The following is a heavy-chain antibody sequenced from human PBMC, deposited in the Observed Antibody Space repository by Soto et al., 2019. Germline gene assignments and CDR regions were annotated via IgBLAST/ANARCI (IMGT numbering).Heavy chain of an antibody. CDR3: ARDNAPVAGTSRPGY. CDR1: GFTFSSYA. V-gene: IGHV3-30-3*01. CDR2: ISYDGTNK. J-gene: IGHJ4*02. Sequence: QVQLVESGGGVVQPGRSLRLSCAASGFTFSSYAMHWVRQAPGKGLEWVAIISYDGTNKYYADSVKGRFTISRDNSKNTLYLQMNSLRGEDTAVYYCARDNAPVAGTSRPGYWGQGTLVTVSS. D-gene: IGHD6-19*01.